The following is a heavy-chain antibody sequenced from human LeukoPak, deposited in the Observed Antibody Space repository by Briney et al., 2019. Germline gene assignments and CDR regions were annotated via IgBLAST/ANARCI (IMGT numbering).Heavy chain of an antibody. V-gene: IGHV4-30-4*02. CDR1: GGSISSGDYY. CDR2: IYYSGST. CDR3: ARDVAVAARGYFDY. Sequence: SETLSLTCTVSGGSISSGDYYWSWIRQPPGKGLEWIGYIYYSGSTYYNPSLKSRVTISVDTSKNQFSLKLSSVTAADTAVYYCARDVAVAARGYFDYWGQGTLVTVSS. J-gene: IGHJ4*02. D-gene: IGHD6-19*01.